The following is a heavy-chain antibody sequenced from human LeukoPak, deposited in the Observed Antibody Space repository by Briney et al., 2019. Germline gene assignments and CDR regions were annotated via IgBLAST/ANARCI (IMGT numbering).Heavy chain of an antibody. J-gene: IGHJ6*03. Sequence: GGSLRLSCAASGFTFSSYGMHWVRQAPGKGLEWVSGINWNGGSTGYADSVKGRFTISRDNAKNSLYLQMNSLRAEDTALYYCARGISGYYAYYYYYMDVWGKGTTVTVSS. D-gene: IGHD3-22*01. CDR1: GFTFSSYG. CDR3: ARGISGYYAYYYYYMDV. V-gene: IGHV3-20*04. CDR2: INWNGGST.